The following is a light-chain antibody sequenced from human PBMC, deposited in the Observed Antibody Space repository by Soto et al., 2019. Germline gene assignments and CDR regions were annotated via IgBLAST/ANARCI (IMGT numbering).Light chain of an antibody. V-gene: IGKV1-5*03. J-gene: IGKJ1*01. CDR1: QTISSW. CDR3: QYYNDYCWT. CDR2: KTS. Sequence: DIQLTQSPSTLSASVGDRVTITCRASQTISSWLAWYQQKPWKAPNLLIYKTSNLESGVPSSFSGSGSVTEFTLTISSLQTDDFATYYCQYYNDYCWTFGQGTKVEIK.